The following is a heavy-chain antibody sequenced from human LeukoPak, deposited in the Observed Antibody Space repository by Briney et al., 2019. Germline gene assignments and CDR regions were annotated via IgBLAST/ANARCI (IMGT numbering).Heavy chain of an antibody. CDR2: ISGSGGST. V-gene: IGHV3-23*01. J-gene: IGHJ4*02. CDR3: ARDPRGEGYFDY. Sequence: GGSLRLSCAASGFTFSSYAMSWVRQAPGKGLEWVSAISGSGGSTYYADSVKGRFTISRDNSKNSLYLQMNSLRAEDTAVYYCARDPRGEGYFDYWGQGTLVTVSS. CDR1: GFTFSSYA. D-gene: IGHD3-16*01.